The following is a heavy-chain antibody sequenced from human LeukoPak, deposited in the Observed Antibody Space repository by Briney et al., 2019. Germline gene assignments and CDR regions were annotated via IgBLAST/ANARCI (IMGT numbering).Heavy chain of an antibody. CDR2: INPNSGGT. CDR1: GYTFTAYY. V-gene: IGHV1-2*06. J-gene: IGHJ4*02. Sequence: ASVKVSCKASGYTFTAYYMYWVRQAPGQGLECVGRINPNSGGTNYPQKFQGRVTMTRDTSISTAYMELSRLRSDDTAVYYCATSSEGGYSYGSDIDYWGQGTLVTVSS. D-gene: IGHD5-18*01. CDR3: ATSSEGGYSYGSDIDY.